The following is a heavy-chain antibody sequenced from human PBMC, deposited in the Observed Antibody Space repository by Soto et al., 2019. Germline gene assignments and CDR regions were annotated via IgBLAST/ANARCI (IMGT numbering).Heavy chain of an antibody. V-gene: IGHV3-30-3*01. CDR1: GFTFTSFT. J-gene: IGHJ5*02. Sequence: QVQLVESGGGVVQPGGSLSLSCATSGFTFTSFTMHCVRQAPGTGLEWIAVMSYDGARTDYADAVKGRFTISRDTSKNTLYLQMNKLRPDDTAMYYCARDRPYGDPNWFDPWGQGTLVTVSS. D-gene: IGHD4-17*01. CDR2: MSYDGART. CDR3: ARDRPYGDPNWFDP.